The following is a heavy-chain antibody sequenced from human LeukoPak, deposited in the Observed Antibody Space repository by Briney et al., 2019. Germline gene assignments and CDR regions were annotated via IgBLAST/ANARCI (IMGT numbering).Heavy chain of an antibody. D-gene: IGHD4-23*01. Sequence: GGSLRLSCAASGFTFSSHAMSWVRQAPGKGLEWVGRIKSTTVGGTTEYAAPVKGRFTISRDDSKNTVYLQMNSLKTEDTAVYYCTTGPGNSGYWGQGTLVTVSS. CDR3: TTGPGNSGY. CDR2: IKSTTVGGTT. J-gene: IGHJ4*02. CDR1: GFTFSSHA. V-gene: IGHV3-15*01.